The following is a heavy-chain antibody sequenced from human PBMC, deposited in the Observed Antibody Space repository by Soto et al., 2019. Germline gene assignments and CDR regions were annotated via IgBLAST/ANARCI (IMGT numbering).Heavy chain of an antibody. V-gene: IGHV1-69*13. CDR2: IIPIFGTA. CDR1: GGTFSSYA. CDR3: ARSPGYSTSSLSP. D-gene: IGHD6-13*01. J-gene: IGHJ5*02. Sequence: SVKFSCKASGGTFSSYAISWVRQAPGQGLEWMGGIIPIFGTANYAQKFKGRVTITADESTSTAYMELSSLRSEDTAVYYCARSPGYSTSSLSPWGQGTLVTVSS.